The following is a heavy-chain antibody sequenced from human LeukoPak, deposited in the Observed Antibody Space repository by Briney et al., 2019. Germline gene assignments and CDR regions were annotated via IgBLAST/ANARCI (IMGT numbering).Heavy chain of an antibody. J-gene: IGHJ3*02. Sequence: PGGSLRLSCAASGFTFSSYSMNWVRQAPGKGLEWVSYISSSSSTIYYADSVKGRFTISRDNAKNSLYLQMNSLRAEDTAVYYCARDLPLWFGATTGSFDIWGQGTMVTVSS. CDR1: GFTFSSYS. D-gene: IGHD3-10*01. CDR3: ARDLPLWFGATTGSFDI. CDR2: ISSSSSTI. V-gene: IGHV3-48*01.